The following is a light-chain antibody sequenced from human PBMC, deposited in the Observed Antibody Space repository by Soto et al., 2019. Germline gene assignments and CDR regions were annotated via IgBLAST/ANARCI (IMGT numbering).Light chain of an antibody. Sequence: EIVMTQSPATLSVSPGERAPLHCRASQSVSIDLAWSQQTPGQAPRPLIYDASNRATGIPARFSGSGSGTDFTLTISSLQSEDFAIYYCQQYKNGWTFGQGTKVDI. CDR3: QQYKNGWT. J-gene: IGKJ1*01. V-gene: IGKV3D-15*01. CDR2: DAS. CDR1: QSVSID.